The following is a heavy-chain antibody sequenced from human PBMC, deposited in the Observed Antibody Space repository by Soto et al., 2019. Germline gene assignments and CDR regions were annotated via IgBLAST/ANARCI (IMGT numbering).Heavy chain of an antibody. V-gene: IGHV1-2*04. CDR3: ARGGVPLYRNDAFDI. CDR2: INPNSGGT. D-gene: IGHD2-2*02. J-gene: IGHJ3*02. Sequence: QVQLVQSGAEVKKPGASVKVSCKASGYTFTGYYMHWVRQAPGQGLEWMGWINPNSGGTNYAQKFQGWVTMTRDTSISTAYMELSRLRSDDTAVYYCARGGVPLYRNDAFDIWGQGTMVTVSS. CDR1: GYTFTGYY.